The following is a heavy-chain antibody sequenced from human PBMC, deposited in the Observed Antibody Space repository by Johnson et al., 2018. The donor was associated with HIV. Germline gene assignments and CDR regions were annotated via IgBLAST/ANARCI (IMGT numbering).Heavy chain of an antibody. Sequence: QVQLVESGGGVAQPGRSLRLSCAASGFTFSSYAMHWVRQAPGKGLEWVALISFDGSNKFDAESGTGRFTISRDNSNNTLYLRINSLRPEDTARYYCAKDVLDKFDVWGQGTMVTVSS. J-gene: IGHJ3*01. CDR1: GFTFSSYA. CDR3: AKDVLDKFDV. V-gene: IGHV3-30*04. CDR2: ISFDGSNK.